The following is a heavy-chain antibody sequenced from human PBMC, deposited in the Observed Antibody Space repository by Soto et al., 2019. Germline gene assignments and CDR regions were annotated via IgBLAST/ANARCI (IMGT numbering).Heavy chain of an antibody. D-gene: IGHD3-9*01. CDR1: GYTLTELS. Sequence: ASVKVSCKVSGYTLTELSMHWVRQAPGKGLEWMGGFDPEDGETIYAQKFQCRVTMTEDTSTDTAYMELSSLRSEDTAVYYCAQYYDILTGLNYWGQGTLVTVSS. J-gene: IGHJ4*02. CDR2: FDPEDGET. V-gene: IGHV1-24*01. CDR3: AQYYDILTGLNY.